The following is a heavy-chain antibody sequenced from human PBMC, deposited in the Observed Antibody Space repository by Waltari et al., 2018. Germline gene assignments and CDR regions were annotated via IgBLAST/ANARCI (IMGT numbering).Heavy chain of an antibody. J-gene: IGHJ5*02. CDR2: INHSGST. CDR1: GGSSSGYY. V-gene: IGHV4-34*01. Sequence: QVQLQQWGAGLLKPSETLSLTCAVYGGSSSGYYWSWIRQPPGKGLEWIGEINHSGSTNYNPSLKSRVTISVDTSKNQFSLKLSSVTAADTAVYYCARGLIAAPYWAKRGWFDPWGQGTLVTVSS. D-gene: IGHD6-6*01. CDR3: ARGLIAAPYWAKRGWFDP.